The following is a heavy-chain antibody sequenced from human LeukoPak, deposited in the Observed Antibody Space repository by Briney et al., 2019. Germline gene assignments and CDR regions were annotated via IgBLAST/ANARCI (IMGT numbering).Heavy chain of an antibody. CDR1: GFTFSSYS. V-gene: IGHV3-21*01. Sequence: GGSLRLSCAASGFTFSSYSMNWVRQAPGKGLEWVSSISSSSSYIYYADSVKGRFTISRDNAKNSLYLQMNSLRAEDTAVYYCAREKTTVTTLGAFDIWGQGTMVTVSS. J-gene: IGHJ3*02. D-gene: IGHD4-17*01. CDR3: AREKTTVTTLGAFDI. CDR2: ISSSSSYI.